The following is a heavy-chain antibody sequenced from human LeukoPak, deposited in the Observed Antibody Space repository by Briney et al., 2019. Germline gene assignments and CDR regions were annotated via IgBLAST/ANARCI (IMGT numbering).Heavy chain of an antibody. V-gene: IGHV3-48*01. J-gene: IGHJ5*02. D-gene: IGHD3-10*01. CDR2: ISSASNTI. CDR1: GFTFSSYS. CDR3: ARDGWFGDYNWFDP. Sequence: GGSLRLPCAASGFTFSSYSMNWVRQAPGKGLEWVSYISSASNTIYYADSVKGRFTISRDNAKNSLYLQMNSLRAEDTAIYYCARDGWFGDYNWFDPWGQGTLVTVSS.